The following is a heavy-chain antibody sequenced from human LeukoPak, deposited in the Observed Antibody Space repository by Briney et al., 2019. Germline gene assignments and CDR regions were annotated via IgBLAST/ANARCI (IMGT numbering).Heavy chain of an antibody. CDR1: GGSISSYY. CDR3: ARDGRRGYSYGFDAFDI. J-gene: IGHJ3*02. V-gene: IGHV4-59*01. CDR2: IYYSGST. D-gene: IGHD5-18*01. Sequence: SETLSLTCTVSGGSISSYYWSWIRQPPGKGLEWIGYIYYSGSTNYNPSLKSRVTISVDTSKNQFSLKLSSVTAADTAVYYCARDGRRGYSYGFDAFDIWGQGTMVTVSS.